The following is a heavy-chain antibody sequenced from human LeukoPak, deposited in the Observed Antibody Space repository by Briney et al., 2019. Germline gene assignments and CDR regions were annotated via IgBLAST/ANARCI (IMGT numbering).Heavy chain of an antibody. CDR1: GFSFGSYS. CDR2: ITSSGGYI. J-gene: IGHJ3*02. CDR3: ARKVYYDSGTFDI. Sequence: GGSLRLSCAVSGFSFGSYSMNWVRQAPGKGLEWVSSITSSGGYIHYADSEKGRFTISRDNAKNSLYLQMNRLRAEDTAVYYSARKVYYDSGTFDIWGQGTMVTVSS. V-gene: IGHV3-21*01. D-gene: IGHD3-22*01.